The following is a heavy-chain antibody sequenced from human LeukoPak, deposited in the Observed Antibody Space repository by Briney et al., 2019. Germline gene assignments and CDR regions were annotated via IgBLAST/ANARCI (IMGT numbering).Heavy chain of an antibody. V-gene: IGHV4-59*08. CDR2: IYCSGST. Sequence: SETLSLTCTVSGGSISSYYWSWIRQPPGKGLEWIAYIYCSGSTNYNPSLKSRDTISVDTSKNQFSLKVSSVTAADTAVYYCARHARQGAGVTAYYYYYMDVWGKVTTVTVSS. J-gene: IGHJ6*03. D-gene: IGHD3-10*01. CDR1: GGSISSYY. CDR3: ARHARQGAGVTAYYYYYMDV.